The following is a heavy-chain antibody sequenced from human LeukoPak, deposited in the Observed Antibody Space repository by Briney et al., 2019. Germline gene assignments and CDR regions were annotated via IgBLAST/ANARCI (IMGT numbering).Heavy chain of an antibody. J-gene: IGHJ4*02. CDR1: GYTFTGYY. Sequence: ASVKVSCKTSGYTFTGYYMHWVRQAPGQGLEWMGRINPKSGGTDYAQKFQGRVTMTRDTSISTAYMELSRLRSDDTAVYYCAASIALTGNFFDYWDQGTLVTVSS. V-gene: IGHV1-2*06. D-gene: IGHD6-19*01. CDR3: AASIALTGNFFDY. CDR2: INPKSGGT.